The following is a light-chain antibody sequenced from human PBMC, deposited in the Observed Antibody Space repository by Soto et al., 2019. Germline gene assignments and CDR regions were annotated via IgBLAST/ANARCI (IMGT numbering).Light chain of an antibody. V-gene: IGLV2-14*01. CDR2: EVS. CDR3: SSYTSSSTRV. CDR1: SSDVGGYNY. J-gene: IGLJ1*01. Sequence: QSVLTQPASVSGCPGQSITISCTGTSSDVGGYNYVSWYQQYPGKAPKLMIYEVSNRPSGVSNRFSGSKSGNTASLTISGLQAEDEADYYCSSYTSSSTRVFGTGTKVT.